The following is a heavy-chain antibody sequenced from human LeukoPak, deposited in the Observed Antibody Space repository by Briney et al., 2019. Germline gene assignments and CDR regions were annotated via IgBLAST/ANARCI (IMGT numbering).Heavy chain of an antibody. CDR1: GFTFSSYS. J-gene: IGHJ4*02. D-gene: IGHD2-2*01. CDR3: ARDCSSTSCPFDY. V-gene: IGHV3-21*01. Sequence: GGSLRLSCAASGFTFSSYSMNWVRQAPGKGLEWVSSISSSSSYIYYADAAKGRFTISRDNAKNSLYLQMNSLRAEDTAVYYCARDCSSTSCPFDYWGQGTLVTVSS. CDR2: ISSSSSYI.